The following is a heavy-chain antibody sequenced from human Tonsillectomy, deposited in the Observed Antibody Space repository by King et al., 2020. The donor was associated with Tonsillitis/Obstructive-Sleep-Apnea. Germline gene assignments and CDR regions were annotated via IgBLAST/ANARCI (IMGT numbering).Heavy chain of an antibody. J-gene: IGHJ6*03. CDR3: ARGNRDWNVSGFYYYYYMDV. V-gene: IGHV3-11*01. D-gene: IGHD1-1*01. CDR2: ISSSGSTI. CDR1: GFTFSDYY. Sequence: VQLVESGGGLVKPGGSLRLSCAASGFTFSDYYMSWIRQAPGKGLEWVSYISSSGSTIYYADSVKGRFTISRDNAKNSLYLQMNSLRAEDTAVYYCARGNRDWNVSGFYYYYYMDVWGKGTTVTVSS.